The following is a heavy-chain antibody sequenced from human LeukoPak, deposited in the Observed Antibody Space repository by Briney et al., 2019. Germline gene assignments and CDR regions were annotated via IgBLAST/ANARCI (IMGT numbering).Heavy chain of an antibody. CDR1: GYTFTAYY. Sequence: GASVKVSCKTSGYTFTAYYMHWVRQAPGQGLEWMGWINCNSGDRNSAQKFQGRVTMTRDTSISTVYMELDRLTSDDTAVYYCAREGLLGLKYLDYWGQGILVTVSS. CDR2: INCNSGDR. CDR3: AREGLLGLKYLDY. D-gene: IGHD3-22*01. J-gene: IGHJ4*02. V-gene: IGHV1-2*02.